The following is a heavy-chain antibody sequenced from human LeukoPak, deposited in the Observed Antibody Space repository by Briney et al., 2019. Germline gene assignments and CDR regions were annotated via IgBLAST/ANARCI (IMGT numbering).Heavy chain of an antibody. J-gene: IGHJ3*02. CDR2: IYYSGST. Sequence: PSETLSLTCTVSGGSICSSSYYWGWIRQPPGKGLEWIGSIYYSGSTYYNPSLKSRVTISVDTSKNQFSLKLSSVTAADTAVYYCARQDGGYYYDSSGYYYVGDAFDIWGQGTMVTVSS. CDR1: GGSICSSSYY. D-gene: IGHD3-22*01. CDR3: ARQDGGYYYDSSGYYYVGDAFDI. V-gene: IGHV4-39*01.